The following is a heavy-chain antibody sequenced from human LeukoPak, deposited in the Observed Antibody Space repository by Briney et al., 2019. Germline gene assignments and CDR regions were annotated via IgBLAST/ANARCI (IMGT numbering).Heavy chain of an antibody. CDR2: IYTSGNT. V-gene: IGHV4-4*07. D-gene: IGHD3-22*01. CDR1: GDSISSYY. J-gene: IGHJ6*03. Sequence: SETLSLTCTVSGDSISSYYWSWIRQPAGKGLEWIGRIYTSGNTKYNPSLKSRVTMSLDTSKNQFSLKLSSVTAADTAVYYCARVADSSGYIYYYYYMDVWGKGTTVTVSS. CDR3: ARVADSSGYIYYYYYMDV.